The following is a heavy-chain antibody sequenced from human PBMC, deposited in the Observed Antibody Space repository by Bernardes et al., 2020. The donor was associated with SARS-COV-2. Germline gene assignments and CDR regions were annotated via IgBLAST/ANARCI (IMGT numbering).Heavy chain of an antibody. V-gene: IGHV3-74*01. J-gene: IGHJ4*02. CDR1: GFTFSGHW. CDR3: ATRDYFDF. Sequence: GGSLRLSCVVSGFTFSGHWMHWVRQAPGKGLVWVSRIKHDGSSTSYADSVKGRFTISRDNAKNTLYLQMNSLRAEDTAVYYCATRDYFDFWGQGTLVTVSS. CDR2: IKHDGSST.